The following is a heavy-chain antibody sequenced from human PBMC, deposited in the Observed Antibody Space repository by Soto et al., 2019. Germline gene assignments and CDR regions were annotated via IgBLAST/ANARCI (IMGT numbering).Heavy chain of an antibody. J-gene: IGHJ4*02. CDR3: ASSRPHRWRIAAAGYDY. D-gene: IGHD6-13*01. CDR2: IYYSGST. Sequence: QLQLQESGPGLVKPSETLSLTCTVSGGSISSSSYYWGWIRQPPGKGLEWIGSIYYSGSTYYNPSLKSRVTISVDTSKNQFSLKLSSVTAADTAVYYCASSRPHRWRIAAAGYDYWGQGTLVTVSS. CDR1: GGSISSSSYY. V-gene: IGHV4-39*01.